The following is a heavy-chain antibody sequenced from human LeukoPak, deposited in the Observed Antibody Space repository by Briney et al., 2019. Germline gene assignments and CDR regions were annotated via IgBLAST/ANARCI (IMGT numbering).Heavy chain of an antibody. J-gene: IGHJ4*02. Sequence: TGGSLRLSCAASGFTVSSNYMSWVRQAPGKGLEWVSVIYSGGSTYYADSVKGRFTISRDNSKNTLYLQMNSLRAEDTAVYYCASEVATIGGTDYWGQGTLVTVSS. CDR1: GFTVSSNY. CDR3: ASEVATIGGTDY. CDR2: IYSGGST. V-gene: IGHV3-66*01. D-gene: IGHD5-12*01.